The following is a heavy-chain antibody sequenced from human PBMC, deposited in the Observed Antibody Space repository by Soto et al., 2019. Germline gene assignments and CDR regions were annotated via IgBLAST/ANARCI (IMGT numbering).Heavy chain of an antibody. V-gene: IGHV1-2*02. J-gene: IGHJ3*02. Sequence: ASVKVSSKASGYTFTGYYMHWVRQAPGQGLEWMGWINPNSGGTNYAQKFQGRVTMTRDTSISTAYMELSRLRSDDTAVYYCAREYSSPNDAFDIWGQGTMVTVSS. CDR2: INPNSGGT. D-gene: IGHD6-13*01. CDR1: GYTFTGYY. CDR3: AREYSSPNDAFDI.